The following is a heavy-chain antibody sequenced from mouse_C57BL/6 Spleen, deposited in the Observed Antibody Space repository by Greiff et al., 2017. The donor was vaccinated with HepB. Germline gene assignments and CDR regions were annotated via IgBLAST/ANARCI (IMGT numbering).Heavy chain of an antibody. D-gene: IGHD1-1*01. V-gene: IGHV1-82*01. Sequence: VQLQQSGPELVKPGASVKISCKASGYALSSSWMNWVKQRPGKGLEWIGRIYPGDGDTTYNGKFKGKATLTADKSSSTAYMQLSSLTSEDSAVYFCARLGLLRYFDYWGQGTTLTVSS. CDR2: IYPGDGDT. CDR3: ARLGLLRYFDY. CDR1: GYALSSSW. J-gene: IGHJ2*01.